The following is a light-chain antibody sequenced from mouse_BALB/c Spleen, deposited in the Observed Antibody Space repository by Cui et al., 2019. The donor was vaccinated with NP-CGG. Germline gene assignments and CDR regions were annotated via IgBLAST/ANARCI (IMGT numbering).Light chain of an antibody. Sequence: EIVLNHSPTTMAASPGVKINIIYSANSSISSNYLHRYQQKPGFTPKFLIYRTSNLASGVPTRFSGGGSGTSYSLTIGTMEAEDVATYYCQQGSSIPRMFTFCAGTKLELK. J-gene: IGKJ5*01. V-gene: IGKV4-91*01. CDR3: QQGSSIPRMFT. CDR2: RTS. CDR1: SSISSNY.